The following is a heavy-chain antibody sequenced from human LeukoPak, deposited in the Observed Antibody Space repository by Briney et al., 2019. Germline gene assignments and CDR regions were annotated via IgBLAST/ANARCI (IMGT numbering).Heavy chain of an antibody. V-gene: IGHV1-69*13. Sequence: ASVKVSCKASGGTFSSYAISWVRQAPGQGLEWMGGIIPIFGTANYAQKFQGRVTITADESTSTAYMELSSLRSEDTAVYYCARGGRYFDWLLNWGQGTLVTVSP. CDR3: ARGGRYFDWLLN. CDR1: GGTFSSYA. J-gene: IGHJ4*02. D-gene: IGHD3-9*01. CDR2: IIPIFGTA.